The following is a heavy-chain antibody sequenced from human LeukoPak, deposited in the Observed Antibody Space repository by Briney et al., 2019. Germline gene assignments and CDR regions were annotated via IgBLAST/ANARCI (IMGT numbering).Heavy chain of an antibody. CDR2: IYHSGST. CDR3: ARYRRGVVPAAIRFDY. V-gene: IGHV4-38-2*01. CDR1: GYSISSGYY. D-gene: IGHD2-2*01. J-gene: IGHJ4*02. Sequence: SETLSLTCAVSGYSISSGYYWGWIRQPPGKGLEWIGSIYHSGSTYYNPSLKSRVTISVDTSKSQFSLKLSSVTAADTAVYYCARYRRGVVPAAIRFDYWGQGTLVTVSS.